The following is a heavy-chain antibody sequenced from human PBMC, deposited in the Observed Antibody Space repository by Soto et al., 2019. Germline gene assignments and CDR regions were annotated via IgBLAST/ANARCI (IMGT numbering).Heavy chain of an antibody. CDR3: ATLTAPSDY. CDR2: ISSDESTV. V-gene: IGHV3-11*01. CDR1: GFTFRNYF. Sequence: PGGSLRLSCVASGFTFRNYFMNWIRQAPGKGPEWLSYISSDESTVFYADSVKGRFTTSRDNAKNSVYLQMNSLRAEDTAVYYCATLTAPSDYWGQGSQVTVSS. D-gene: IGHD2-21*02. J-gene: IGHJ4*02.